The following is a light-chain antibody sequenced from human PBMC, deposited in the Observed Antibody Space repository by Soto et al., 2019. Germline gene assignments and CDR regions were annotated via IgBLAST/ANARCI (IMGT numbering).Light chain of an antibody. J-gene: IGLJ2*01. CDR1: NVGSLS. CDR2: YDS. Sequence: SYELTQPPSVSVAPEKTARITCGGNNVGSLSVHWYQQKPGQAPMLVIYYDSDRPSGIPERFSGSNSGNTATLTITRVEAGDEADYYCQVWDSSTDHPVFGGGTKVTVL. V-gene: IGLV3-21*04. CDR3: QVWDSSTDHPV.